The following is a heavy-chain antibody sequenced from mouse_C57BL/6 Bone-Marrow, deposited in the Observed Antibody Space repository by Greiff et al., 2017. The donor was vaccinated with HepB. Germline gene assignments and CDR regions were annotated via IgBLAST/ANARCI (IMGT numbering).Heavy chain of an antibody. CDR2: INPYNGGT. V-gene: IGHV1-19*01. D-gene: IGHD1-1*01. Sequence: EVKLQESGPVLVKPGASVKMSCKASGYTFTDYYMNWVKQSHGKSLEWIGVINPYNGGTSYNQKFKGKATLTVDKSSSTAYMELNSLTSEDSAVYYCARDYYGPRVWGQGTSVTVSS. CDR1: GYTFTDYY. CDR3: ARDYYGPRV. J-gene: IGHJ4*01.